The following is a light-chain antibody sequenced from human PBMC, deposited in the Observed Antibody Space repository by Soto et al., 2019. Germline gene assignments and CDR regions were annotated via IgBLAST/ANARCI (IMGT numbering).Light chain of an antibody. J-gene: IGKJ1*01. CDR1: QTISSW. CDR3: QQYNNWWT. Sequence: DIQMTQSPSTLSGSVGDRVTITCRASQTISSWFAWYQQKPGKAPKLLIYKASTLKSGVPSRFSGSGSGTEFTLTISSLHSEDFSVYYCQQYNNWWTFDQGTKVDIK. CDR2: KAS. V-gene: IGKV1-5*03.